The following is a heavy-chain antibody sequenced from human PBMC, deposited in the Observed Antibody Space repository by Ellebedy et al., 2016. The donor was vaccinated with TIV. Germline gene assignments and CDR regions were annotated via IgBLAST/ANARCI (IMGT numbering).Heavy chain of an antibody. Sequence: PGGSLRLSCAASGFTSSSYGMSWVRQAQGKGLEWVSTITSINTHYADSVKGPFIISRDNSKNTLYLQMNSLRAEDTAVYYCAKSPSRKPGLVDSWGQGTLVTVSS. CDR1: GFTSSSYG. V-gene: IGHV3-23*01. D-gene: IGHD1-14*01. CDR2: ITSINT. J-gene: IGHJ4*02. CDR3: AKSPSRKPGLVDS.